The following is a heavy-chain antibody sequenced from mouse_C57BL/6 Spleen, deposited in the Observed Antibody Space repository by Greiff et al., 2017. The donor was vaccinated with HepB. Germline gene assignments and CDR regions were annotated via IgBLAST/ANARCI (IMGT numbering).Heavy chain of an antibody. Sequence: QVQLQQPGAELVKPGASVKMSCKASGYTFTSYWITWVKQRPGQGLEWIGDIYPGSGSTNYNEKFKSKATLTVDTSSSTAYMQLSSLTSEDSAVYSCARRDGNYPAWFAYWGQGTLVTVSA. V-gene: IGHV1-55*01. J-gene: IGHJ3*01. CDR1: GYTFTSYW. D-gene: IGHD2-1*01. CDR3: ARRDGNYPAWFAY. CDR2: IYPGSGST.